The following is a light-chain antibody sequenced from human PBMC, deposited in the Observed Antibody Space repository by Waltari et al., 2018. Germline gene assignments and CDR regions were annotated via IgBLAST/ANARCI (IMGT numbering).Light chain of an antibody. V-gene: IGKV1-5*03. CDR1: QSISSW. CDR3: QQYNSYPHT. CDR2: KAS. J-gene: IGKJ2*01. Sequence: DIQMTQSPSTLSASVGDILAITCRASQSISSWLAWYQQKPGKAPKLLIYKASTLESGVPSRFGGSGSGAEFTLTISSLQPDDFATYYCQQYNSYPHTFVQGTKLEIK.